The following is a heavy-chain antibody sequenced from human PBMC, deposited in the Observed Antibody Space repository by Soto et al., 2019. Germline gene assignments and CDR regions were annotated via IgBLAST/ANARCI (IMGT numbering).Heavy chain of an antibody. D-gene: IGHD1-26*01. CDR2: IYYSGST. Sequence: PSETLSLTCTVSGGSLSSYYWSWIRQPPGKGLEWIGYIYYSGSTNYNPSLKSRVTISVDTSKNQFSLKLSSVTAADTAVYYCARVGDLVGATSFAYFDYWGQGTLVTVSS. CDR1: GGSLSSYY. V-gene: IGHV4-59*01. CDR3: ARVGDLVGATSFAYFDY. J-gene: IGHJ4*02.